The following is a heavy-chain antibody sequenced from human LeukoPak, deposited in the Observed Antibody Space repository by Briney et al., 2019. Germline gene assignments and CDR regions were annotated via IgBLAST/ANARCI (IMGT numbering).Heavy chain of an antibody. CDR1: GFNVSSSY. D-gene: IGHD3-10*01. Sequence: GGSLRLSCAASGFNVSSSYMAWVRQAPGKGLEWVSISYSGGSTFYADSVMGRFVISKDISKNTLFLQMNSLRPDDTAFYYCARRRSRGPIDYWGRGTLVTVSS. CDR2: SYSGGST. J-gene: IGHJ4*02. V-gene: IGHV3-53*01. CDR3: ARRRSRGPIDY.